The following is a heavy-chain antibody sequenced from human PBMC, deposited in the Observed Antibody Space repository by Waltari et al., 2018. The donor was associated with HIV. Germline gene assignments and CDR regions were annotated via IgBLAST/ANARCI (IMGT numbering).Heavy chain of an antibody. D-gene: IGHD6-19*01. CDR1: GFTFSNYE. CDR2: FSAGGIK. V-gene: IGHV3-48*03. Sequence: EVQLVESGGGLVQPGGSLRLSCAGSGFTFSNYEMTWVRQAPGRGVRWFLVFSAGGIKDSADSVKGRFSISRDNANNSLYLQMNSLGAEDTVVYYCAKAVGDTSGRYWGGDVWGQGTTVTVSS. CDR3: AKAVGDTSGRYWGGDV. J-gene: IGHJ6*02.